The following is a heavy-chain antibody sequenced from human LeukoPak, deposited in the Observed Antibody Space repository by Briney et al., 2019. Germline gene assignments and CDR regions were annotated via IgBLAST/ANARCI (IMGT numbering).Heavy chain of an antibody. J-gene: IGHJ1*01. CDR1: GFTFSNDR. V-gene: IGHV3-74*01. CDR3: ARAPSEIGGYYPEYFRH. CDR2: IKSDGST. Sequence: GGSLRLSCAASGFTFSNDRMHWVRQAPGKGLVWVSHIKSDGSTNYADSVKGRFTISRDNAKNTVSLQMNSLRAEDTGVYYCARAPSEIGGYYPEYFRHWGQGTLVTVSS. D-gene: IGHD3-22*01.